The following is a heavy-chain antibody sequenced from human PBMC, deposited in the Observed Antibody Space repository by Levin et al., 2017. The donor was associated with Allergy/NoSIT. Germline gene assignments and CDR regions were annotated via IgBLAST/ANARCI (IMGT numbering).Heavy chain of an antibody. CDR3: ARSSCSSTSCLRALGYNYYMGV. CDR1: GFTFSSYW. Sequence: GGSLRLSCAASGFTFSSYWMHWVRQAPGKGLVWVSRINGDGSSTGYADSVKGRFTISRDNAKNTAYLQMNSLRAEDTAVYYCARSSCSSTSCLRALGYNYYMGVWGKGTTVTVSS. CDR2: INGDGSST. V-gene: IGHV3-74*01. D-gene: IGHD2-2*01. J-gene: IGHJ6*03.